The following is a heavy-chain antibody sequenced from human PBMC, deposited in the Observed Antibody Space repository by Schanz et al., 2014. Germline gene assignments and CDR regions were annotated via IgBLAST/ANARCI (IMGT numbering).Heavy chain of an antibody. V-gene: IGHV3-33*08. D-gene: IGHD2-21*01. Sequence: VRLVESGGGLVKPGGSLRLSCAASGFSFSTYGMTWVRQAPGKGLEWVAVIRYDGRNKNFVESVKGRFTISRDNSNNTVYLQMNTLRAEDTAVYYCAREDCSATSCYFRYWGQGTLVTVSS. J-gene: IGHJ4*02. CDR1: GFSFSTYG. CDR2: IRYDGRNK. CDR3: AREDCSATSCYFRY.